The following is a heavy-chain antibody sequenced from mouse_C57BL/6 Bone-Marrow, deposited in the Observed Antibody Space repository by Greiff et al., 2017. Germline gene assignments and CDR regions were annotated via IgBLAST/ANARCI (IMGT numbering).Heavy chain of an antibody. CDR2: INPSTGGT. CDR3: ARDGGLRCAY. D-gene: IGHD2-4*01. V-gene: IGHV1-42*01. J-gene: IGHJ3*01. Sequence: VQLQQSGPELVKPGASVKISCKASGYSFTGYYMNWVKQSPEKSLEWIGEINPSTGGTTYNQKFKAKATLTVDKSSSTAYMQLKSLTSEDSAVYYCARDGGLRCAYWGQGTLVTVSA. CDR1: GYSFTGYY.